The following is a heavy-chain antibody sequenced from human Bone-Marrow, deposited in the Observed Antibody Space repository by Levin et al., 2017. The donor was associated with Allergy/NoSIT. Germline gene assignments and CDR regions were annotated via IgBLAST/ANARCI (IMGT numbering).Heavy chain of an antibody. Sequence: GGSLRLSCAASGFTFTNFAMSWVRQAPGKGLEWVSGVTASGHGTYYADSVKGRFTSLRDNSKNTLYLEMDSLTVEDTAVYYCAKYNNPYYFDFWGQGTPVTVSS. D-gene: IGHD3-10*01. V-gene: IGHV3-23*01. J-gene: IGHJ4*02. CDR3: AKYNNPYYFDF. CDR1: GFTFTNFA. CDR2: VTASGHGT.